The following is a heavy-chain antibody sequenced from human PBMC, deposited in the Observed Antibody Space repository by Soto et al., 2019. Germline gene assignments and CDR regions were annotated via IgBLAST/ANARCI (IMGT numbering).Heavy chain of an antibody. V-gene: IGHV3-21*01. CDR1: GFTFSTYS. D-gene: IGHD1-1*01. J-gene: IGHJ4*02. Sequence: EVQLVESGGGLVKPGGSLRLSCAASGFTFSTYSMNWVRQAPGKGLEWVSFISTRSSYIYYADSVKGRFTISRDNAKNSLYLQMNSLRAEDTAVYYCARDPTSGTMYYYDYWGQGTLVTVS. CDR2: ISTRSSYI. CDR3: ARDPTSGTMYYYDY.